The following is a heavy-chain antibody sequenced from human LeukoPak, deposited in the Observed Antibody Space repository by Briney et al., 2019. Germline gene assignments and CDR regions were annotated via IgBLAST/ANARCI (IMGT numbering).Heavy chain of an antibody. CDR2: INPSGGST. J-gene: IGHJ3*02. D-gene: IGHD4-23*01. Sequence: GASVKVSCKTSGYTFTSYYIHRVRQAPGQGLEWMGIINPSGGSTAYAQKFQGRVTMTRDTSTNTVYMELSSLRSEDTAVYYCARPTTVGNAFHIWGQGTMVTVSS. V-gene: IGHV1-46*01. CDR3: ARPTTVGNAFHI. CDR1: GYTFTSYY.